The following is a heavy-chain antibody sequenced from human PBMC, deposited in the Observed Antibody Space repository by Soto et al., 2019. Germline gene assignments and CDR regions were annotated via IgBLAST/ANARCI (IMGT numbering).Heavy chain of an antibody. D-gene: IGHD6-13*01. Sequence: WTWLRQPPGKGLEWIGHIYYTESPKYNPSLKSRVTISVDTSKNQFSLKLSSVTAADTAVYYCAGLRQQLDKNFDYWGQGTLVTVSS. V-gene: IGHV4-59*08. J-gene: IGHJ4*02. CDR3: AGLRQQLDKNFDY. CDR2: IYYTESP.